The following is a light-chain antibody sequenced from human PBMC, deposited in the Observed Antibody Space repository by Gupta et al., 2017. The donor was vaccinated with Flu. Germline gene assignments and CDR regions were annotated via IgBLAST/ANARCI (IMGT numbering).Light chain of an antibody. V-gene: IGLV3-1*01. CDR3: QRWDNSTYV. J-gene: IGLJ1*01. Sequence: SYGLTQPPSVSASPGKTATSTCSGDKFEDKSISWYQHKTGQSPLLVIYKDAGRPSGIPGRISGFESGTTATLTIAGTQAMDEGDFYWQRWDNSTYVFGGGTKV. CDR2: KDA. CDR1: KFEDKS.